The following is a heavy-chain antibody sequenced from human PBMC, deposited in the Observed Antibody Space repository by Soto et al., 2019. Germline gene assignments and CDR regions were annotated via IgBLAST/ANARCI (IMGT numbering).Heavy chain of an antibody. J-gene: IGHJ1*01. CDR2: ISNDGNSQ. CDR1: GFTFSGAV. D-gene: IGHD3-22*01. Sequence: QEQLVESGGGVVQPGESLRLSCAASGFTFSGAVMHCVRQSPGTGLEWVAGISNDGNSQHYGDSVKGRFTVSRDNSKNTLFLQMNSLRPEDTAMYYCAREDHSSGHAGTFQLWGQGTLVTISS. V-gene: IGHV3-30-3*01. CDR3: AREDHSSGHAGTFQL.